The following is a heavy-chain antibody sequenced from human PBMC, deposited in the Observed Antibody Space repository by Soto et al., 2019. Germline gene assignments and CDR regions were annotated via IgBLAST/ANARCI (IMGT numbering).Heavy chain of an antibody. D-gene: IGHD6-13*01. CDR2: IHGSGSA. CDR1: NGSISNFY. CDR3: ARSSHKESWFDP. J-gene: IGHJ5*02. V-gene: IGHV4-4*07. Sequence: SETLSLTCTVPNGSISNFYWNWIRQSAGKGLEWIGRIHGSGSATYNPSLRSRVTMSVDTSKNQFSLKVNSVTGADTAEYYCARSSHKESWFDPWGQGTLVTVSS.